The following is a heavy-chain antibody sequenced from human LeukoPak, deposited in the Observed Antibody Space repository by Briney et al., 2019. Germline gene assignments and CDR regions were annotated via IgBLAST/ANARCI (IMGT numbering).Heavy chain of an antibody. D-gene: IGHD1-14*01. Sequence: GGSLRLSCAAPGFTFSGHWMSWVRQAPGKGLEWVANISQGGSDKYYVDSVKGRFTISRDNANNLLYLQMNSLRGEDTAVYYCTRDRSRAEDDWGQGTLVTVSS. V-gene: IGHV3-7*01. CDR3: TRDRSRAEDD. J-gene: IGHJ4*02. CDR2: ISQGGSDK. CDR1: GFTFSGHW.